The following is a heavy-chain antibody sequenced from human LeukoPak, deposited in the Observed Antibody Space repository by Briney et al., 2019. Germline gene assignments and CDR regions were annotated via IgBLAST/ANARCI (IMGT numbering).Heavy chain of an antibody. CDR3: ATSGNYYLKY. CDR1: GFTFSTYN. CDR2: ITSSSTNI. D-gene: IGHD1-26*01. J-gene: IGHJ4*02. Sequence: HPGGSLRLSCAASGFTFSTYNMNWVRQAPGKGLEWVSHITSSSTNIYYADSVKGRFIISRDNAKNALSLQMNSLRDEDTAVHYCATSGNYYLKYWGQGTLVTVSS. V-gene: IGHV3-48*02.